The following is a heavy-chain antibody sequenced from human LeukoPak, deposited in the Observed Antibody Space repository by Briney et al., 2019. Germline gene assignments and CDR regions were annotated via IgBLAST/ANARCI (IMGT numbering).Heavy chain of an antibody. V-gene: IGHV3-73*01. CDR2: VTTKPNNYAT. CDR1: GFIFSGSD. D-gene: IGHD6-19*01. CDR3: TTYRSGHY. Sequence: GGSLRLSCAASGFIFSGSDMHWVRQASGKGPEWVGRVTTKPNNYATTYGASVKGRFTISRDDSANTAYLQMNSLKTEDTAVYYCTTYRSGHYWGQGTLVTVSS. J-gene: IGHJ4*02.